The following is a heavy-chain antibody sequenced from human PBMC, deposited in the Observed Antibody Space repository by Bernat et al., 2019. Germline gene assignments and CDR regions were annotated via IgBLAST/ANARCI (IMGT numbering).Heavy chain of an antibody. CDR1: GGSFSGYY. J-gene: IGHJ5*02. D-gene: IGHD2-15*01. CDR2: INHSGST. Sequence: QVQLQQWGAGLLKPSETLSLTCAVYGGSFSGYYWSWIRQPPGKGLEWIGEINHSGSTNYNPSLKSRVTISVDTSKNQFSLKLSSVTAADTAVYYCARRYATLLYNWFDPWGQGTLVTVSS. V-gene: IGHV4-34*01. CDR3: ARRYATLLYNWFDP.